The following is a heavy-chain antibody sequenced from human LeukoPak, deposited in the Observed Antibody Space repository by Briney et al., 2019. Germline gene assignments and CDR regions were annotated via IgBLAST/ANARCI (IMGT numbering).Heavy chain of an antibody. CDR1: GFTFSNYG. Sequence: GGSLRLSCAASGFTFSNYGMHWVRQAPGKGPEWVAPIWYDGSSKHYADSVRGRFTISRDNSKNTLYLQMNSLRAEDTAVYYCARYFDLSHWAKGTLVTVSS. V-gene: IGHV3-33*01. CDR3: ARYFDLSH. J-gene: IGHJ4*02. D-gene: IGHD3/OR15-3a*01. CDR2: IWYDGSSK.